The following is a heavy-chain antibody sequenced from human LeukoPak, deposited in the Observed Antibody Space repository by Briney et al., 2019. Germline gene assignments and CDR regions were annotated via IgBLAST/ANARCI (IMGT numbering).Heavy chain of an antibody. V-gene: IGHV1-2*02. J-gene: IGHJ4*02. CDR3: ARAKWTDYYSGSVRGYFDL. D-gene: IGHD6-6*01. CDR2: INVNSGGT. Sequence: EASVKVSCKASGYTFTGYYMHWVRQAPGQGPEWMGWINVNSGGTNDAQKFQGRVTMTRDTSINTAYMEVDSLRSDDTAMYYCARAKWTDYYSGSVRGYFDLWGQGTLVTVSS. CDR1: GYTFTGYY.